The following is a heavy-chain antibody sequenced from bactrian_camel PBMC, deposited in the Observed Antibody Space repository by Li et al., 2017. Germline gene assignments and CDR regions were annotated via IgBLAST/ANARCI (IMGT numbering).Heavy chain of an antibody. D-gene: IGHD2*01. J-gene: IGHJ4*01. CDR2: INRDGGSA. V-gene: IGHV3S40*01. Sequence: LVESGGGLVQPGGSLRLSCAASGFPFSNPDMSWVRQVPGKGFEWVSSINRDGGSAIYADSVQGRFTISRDNAKNTLYLQMNSLKPEDTAVYYCAADSLDRGGSPIRQGTQVTVS. CDR1: GFPFSNPD.